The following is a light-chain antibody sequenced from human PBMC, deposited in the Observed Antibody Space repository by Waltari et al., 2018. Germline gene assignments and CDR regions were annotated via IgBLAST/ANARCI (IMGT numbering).Light chain of an antibody. V-gene: IGKV1-39*01. Sequence: DIQMTQSPSSLSASVGDRVTITCRASQTISNYLNWYQKKSGKAPKLLISAASSLQSGVPSRFSGSGSGTDFTLTISSLQPEDFATYYCQQSYSTLVTFGQGTKLEIK. CDR2: AAS. CDR1: QTISNY. J-gene: IGKJ2*01. CDR3: QQSYSTLVT.